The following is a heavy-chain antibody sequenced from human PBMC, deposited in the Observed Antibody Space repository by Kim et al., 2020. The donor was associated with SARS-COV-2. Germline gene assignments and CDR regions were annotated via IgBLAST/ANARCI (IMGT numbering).Heavy chain of an antibody. CDR2: LSYDGSNK. CDR1: GFTFSTYG. CDR3: ARDRRYSGFERTPPGFD. J-gene: IGHJ4*01. Sequence: GGSLRLSCAASGFTFSTYGLHWVRQAPGKGLEWVATLSYDGSNKYYADSVKGRFTISRDNSKNTLYLQMNSLKTEDTAVYYCARDRRYSGFERTPPGFD. D-gene: IGHD5-12*01. V-gene: IGHV3-30*03.